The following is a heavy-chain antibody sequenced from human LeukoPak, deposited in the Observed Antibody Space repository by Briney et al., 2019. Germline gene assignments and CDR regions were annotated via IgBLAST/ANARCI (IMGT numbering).Heavy chain of an antibody. CDR3: ARAGGSGSYSGYFDY. CDR2: IKQDGSEK. CDR1: GFTFSSYW. J-gene: IGHJ4*02. D-gene: IGHD3-10*01. V-gene: IGHV3-7*05. Sequence: GGSLRLSCAASGFTFSSYWMSWVRQAPGKGLEWVANIKQDGSEKYYVDSVKGRFTISRDNAKNSLYLQMNSLRAEDTAVYYCARAGGSGSYSGYFDYWGQGTLVTVSS.